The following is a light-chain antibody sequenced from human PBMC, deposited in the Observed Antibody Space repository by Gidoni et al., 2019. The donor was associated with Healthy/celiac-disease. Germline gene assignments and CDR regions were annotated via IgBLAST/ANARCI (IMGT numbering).Light chain of an antibody. CDR1: QSISSW. Sequence: DIQMTQSPSTLSASVGDRVTITCRASQSISSWLAWYQQKPGKAPKLLIYKAFSLESGVPSRFSGSGSGTEFTLTISSLQPDDFATYYCQQYNSYQYSFGQGPKLEIK. V-gene: IGKV1-5*03. CDR2: KAF. J-gene: IGKJ2*03. CDR3: QQYNSYQYS.